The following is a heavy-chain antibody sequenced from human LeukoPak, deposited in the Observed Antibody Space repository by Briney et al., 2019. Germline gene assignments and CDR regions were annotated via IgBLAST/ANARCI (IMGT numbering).Heavy chain of an antibody. Sequence: GRSLRLSCAASGFTFSSYGMHWVRQAPGKGLEWVAVIWYDGSNKYYADSVKGRFTISRDNSKNTLYLQMNSLRAEDTAVYYCARDSLYSSSSDFGAFDIWGQGTMVTVSS. D-gene: IGHD6-13*01. CDR2: IWYDGSNK. V-gene: IGHV3-33*01. J-gene: IGHJ3*02. CDR1: GFTFSSYG. CDR3: ARDSLYSSSSDFGAFDI.